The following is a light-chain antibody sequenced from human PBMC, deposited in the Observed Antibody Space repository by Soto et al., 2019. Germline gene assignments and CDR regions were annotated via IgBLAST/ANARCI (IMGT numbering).Light chain of an antibody. CDR2: GAS. V-gene: IGKV3-20*01. J-gene: IGKJ5*01. CDR1: QSLTTSY. CDR3: QQYGSSPT. Sequence: EIVLTQSPGTLSLFPGERATLSCRASQSLTTSYLAWYQQKPGQAPRLLIYGASSRATGIPDRFSGSGSGTDFNLPISRLEPEDFAVYYCQQYGSSPTFGQGTRLEIK.